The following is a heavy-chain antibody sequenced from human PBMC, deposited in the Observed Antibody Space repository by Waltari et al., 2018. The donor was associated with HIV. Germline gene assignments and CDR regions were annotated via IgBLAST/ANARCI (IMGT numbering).Heavy chain of an antibody. V-gene: IGHV3-11*01. CDR1: GFSLSDYY. CDR3: TRHRGAILLSSGRDGLDV. J-gene: IGHJ6*02. D-gene: IGHD3-10*01. CDR2: MSPRGGSI. Sequence: QVQLVESGGGLVKPGGSLRLSCAASGFSLSDYYMSWIRQAPGKGLGWVSAMSPRGGSIDYAESVRGRFTISRDNAEDSLHLQMHSLRAEDTAVYYCTRHRGAILLSSGRDGLDVWGQGTTVTVSS.